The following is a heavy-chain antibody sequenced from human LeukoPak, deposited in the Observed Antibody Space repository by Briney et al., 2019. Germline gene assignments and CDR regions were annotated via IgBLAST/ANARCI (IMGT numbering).Heavy chain of an antibody. Sequence: GRSLRLSCAASGFTFSSYGMHWVRQAPGKGLEWVAVIWYDGSNKYYADSVKGRFTISRDNSKNTLYLQMNSLRVEDTAVYYCVKGMASGWGYHYYYGMDVWGQGTTVTVSS. CDR1: GFTFSSYG. V-gene: IGHV3-33*06. J-gene: IGHJ6*02. CDR3: VKGMASGWGYHYYYGMDV. CDR2: IWYDGSNK. D-gene: IGHD6-19*01.